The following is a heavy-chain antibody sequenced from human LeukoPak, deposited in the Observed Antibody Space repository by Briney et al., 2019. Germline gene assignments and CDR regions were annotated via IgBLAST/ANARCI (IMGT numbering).Heavy chain of an antibody. CDR3: ARAGYSGYERNYYGMDV. Sequence: PGGSLRLSCAASGFTFSSYGMHWVRQAPGKGLEWVAVIWYDGSNKYYADSVKGRLTISRDNSKNTLYLQMNSLRAEDTAVYYCARAGYSGYERNYYGMDVWGQGTTVTVSS. CDR1: GFTFSSYG. J-gene: IGHJ6*02. CDR2: IWYDGSNK. D-gene: IGHD5-12*01. V-gene: IGHV3-33*01.